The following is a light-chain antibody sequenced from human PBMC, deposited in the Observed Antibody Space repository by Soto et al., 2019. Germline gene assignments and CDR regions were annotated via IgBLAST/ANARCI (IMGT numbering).Light chain of an antibody. J-gene: IGKJ3*01. CDR3: QQYSNWPPFT. CDR1: QSVSTS. Sequence: EIVMTQSPATLSVSPGERAILSCRASQSVSTSLAWYQKKPGQAPKLLIFGASTRATGIPARFSGSGSGTEFTLTISSLQSEDLAVYYCQQYSNWPPFTFGQGTKV. CDR2: GAS. V-gene: IGKV3-15*01.